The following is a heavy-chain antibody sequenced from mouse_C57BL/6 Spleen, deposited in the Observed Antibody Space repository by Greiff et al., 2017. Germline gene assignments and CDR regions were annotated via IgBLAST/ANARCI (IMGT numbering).Heavy chain of an antibody. CDR3: AREGDYYGSSYYAMDY. CDR1: GYSITSGYY. V-gene: IGHV3-6*01. Sequence: EVQRVESGPGLVKPSQSLSLTCSVTGYSITSGYYWNWIRPFPGNKLEWMGYISYDGSNNSNPSLKNRNSITRDTSKNQVFLKLKSVTTEDTATYYCAREGDYYGSSYYAMDYWGQGTSVTVSS. J-gene: IGHJ4*01. D-gene: IGHD1-1*01. CDR2: ISYDGSN.